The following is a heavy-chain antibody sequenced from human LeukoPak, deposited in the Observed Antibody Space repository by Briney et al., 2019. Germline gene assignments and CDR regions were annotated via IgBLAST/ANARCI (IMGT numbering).Heavy chain of an antibody. CDR3: AREITYYDFWSGYSWDY. V-gene: IGHV3-48*01. J-gene: IGHJ4*02. D-gene: IGHD3-3*01. Sequence: PGGSLTLSCAASGFTFSSYSMNWVRQSPGKGLEWVSYISSSSSTIYYADSVKGRSTISRDNAKNSLYLQMNSLRAEDTTVYYSAREITYYDFWSGYSWDYWGQGTLVTVSS. CDR2: ISSSSSTI. CDR1: GFTFSSYS.